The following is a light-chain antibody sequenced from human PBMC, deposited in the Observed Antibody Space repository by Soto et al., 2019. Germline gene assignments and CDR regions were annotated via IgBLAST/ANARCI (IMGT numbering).Light chain of an antibody. V-gene: IGKV3-20*01. CDR2: GAS. CDR3: QQYGSSPLT. CDR1: QSVSSD. Sequence: IVLTQSPATLSLSPGKRATLSCRASQSVSSDLAWYQQKPGQAPRLLIYGASSRATGIPDRFSGSGSGTDFTLTISRLEPEDFAVYYCQQYGSSPLTFGGGTKV. J-gene: IGKJ4*01.